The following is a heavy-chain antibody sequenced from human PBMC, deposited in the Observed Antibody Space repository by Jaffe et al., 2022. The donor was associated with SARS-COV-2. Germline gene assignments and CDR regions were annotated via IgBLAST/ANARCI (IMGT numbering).Heavy chain of an antibody. Sequence: QLQLQESGPGLVKPSETLSLTCTVSGDSISSRSYYWGWIRQPPGKGLEWIGNIYYNGDTYYNPSVKSRVIISADTSKKQFSLKLSSVTAADTAVYYCARQAYYYMDVWGKGTTVTVSS. V-gene: IGHV4-39*01. J-gene: IGHJ6*03. CDR2: IYYNGDT. CDR1: GDSISSRSYY. CDR3: ARQAYYYMDV.